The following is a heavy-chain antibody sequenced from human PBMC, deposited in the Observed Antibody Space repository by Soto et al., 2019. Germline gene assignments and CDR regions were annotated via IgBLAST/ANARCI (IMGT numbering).Heavy chain of an antibody. CDR2: IYYSGST. J-gene: IGHJ4*02. V-gene: IGHV4-39*01. CDR3: ARHVDQAAAGNTPDY. CDR1: GGSISSSSYY. Sequence: QLQLQESGPGLVKPSETLSLTCTVSGGSISSSSYYWGWIRQPPGKGLEWIGSIYYSGSTYYNPSLKSRVTISVDTSKTQFSLKLSSVTAAKTAVYYCARHVDQAAAGNTPDYWGQGTLVTVSS. D-gene: IGHD6-13*01.